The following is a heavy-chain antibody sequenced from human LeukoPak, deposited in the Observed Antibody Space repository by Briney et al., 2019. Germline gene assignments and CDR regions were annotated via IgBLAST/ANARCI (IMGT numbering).Heavy chain of an antibody. CDR3: ARVEGKKLTSIFGVAGGAFDI. CDR2: INPNSGGT. J-gene: IGHJ3*02. D-gene: IGHD3-3*01. V-gene: IGHV1-2*02. Sequence: ASVKVSCKASGYTFTGYYMHWVRQAPGQGLEWMGWINPNSGGTNYAQKFQGRVTMTRDTSISTAYMELSRLRSDDTAVYYCARVEGKKLTSIFGVAGGAFDIWGQGTMVTVSS. CDR1: GYTFTGYY.